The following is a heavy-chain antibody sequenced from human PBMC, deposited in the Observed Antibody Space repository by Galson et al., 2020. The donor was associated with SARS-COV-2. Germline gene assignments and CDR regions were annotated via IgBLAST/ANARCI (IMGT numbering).Heavy chain of an antibody. D-gene: IGHD4-17*01. CDR1: GYTFTNYE. CDR3: ARSYDDFATWFDP. CDR2: MNPNSGNT. V-gene: IGHV1-8*01. J-gene: IGHJ5*02. Sequence: ASVKVSCKASGYTFTNYEINWVRQAPGQGLEWMGWMNPNSGNTGYAQKFQGRVTMTRTTSISTAYMELNSLTSEDTAVYYCARSYDDFATWFDPWGQGTLATVSS.